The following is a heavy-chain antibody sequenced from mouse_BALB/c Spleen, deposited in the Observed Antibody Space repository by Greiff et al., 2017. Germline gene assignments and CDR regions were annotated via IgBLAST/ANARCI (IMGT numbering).Heavy chain of an antibody. CDR2: IWAGGST. D-gene: IGHD2-3*01. CDR1: GFSLTSYG. V-gene: IGHV2-9*02. CDR3: ARDRDGYYSYYAMDY. Sequence: QVQLQQSGPGLVAPSQSLSITCTVSGFSLTSYGVHWVRQPPGKGLEWLGVIWAGGSTNYNSALMSRLSISKDNSKSQVFLKMNSLQTDDTAMYYCARDRDGYYSYYAMDYWGQGTSVTVSS. J-gene: IGHJ4*01.